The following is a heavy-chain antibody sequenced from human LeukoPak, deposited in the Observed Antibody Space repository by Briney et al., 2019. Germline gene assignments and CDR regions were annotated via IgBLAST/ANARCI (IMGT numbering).Heavy chain of an antibody. D-gene: IGHD3-22*01. J-gene: IGHJ3*02. CDR2: IISSSTYI. Sequence: KTGGSLRLSCAASGFTFSNYIMNCVRQAPGKGLEWVSSIISSSTYIYYADSVKGRFTISRDNAKNSLYLQITSLRAEDTAVYYCATGWGDSSGYGAFDMWGQGTMVTVSS. V-gene: IGHV3-21*01. CDR3: ATGWGDSSGYGAFDM. CDR1: GFTFSNYI.